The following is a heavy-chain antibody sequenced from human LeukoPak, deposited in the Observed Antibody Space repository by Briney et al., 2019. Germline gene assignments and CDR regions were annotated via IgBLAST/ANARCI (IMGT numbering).Heavy chain of an antibody. J-gene: IGHJ4*02. D-gene: IGHD2-2*01. CDR2: IRYDGTNK. Sequence: PGGSLRLSCAASGFTFSSYGMHWVRQAPGKGLEWVAFIRYDGTNKYYADSVKGRFTISRDNSKNTLYLQMNSLRAGDTAVYYCAKDRESNIVLAPAAVDYWGQGTLVTVSS. CDR3: AKDRESNIVLAPAAVDY. V-gene: IGHV3-30*02. CDR1: GFTFSSYG.